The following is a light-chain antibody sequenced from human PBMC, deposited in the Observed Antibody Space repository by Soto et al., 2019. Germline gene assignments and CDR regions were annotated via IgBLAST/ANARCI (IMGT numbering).Light chain of an antibody. CDR2: LVS. CDR3: MQGTHWPWT. V-gene: IGKV2-30*02. CDR1: QSLVHSNGNTF. Sequence: DVVMTQSPLSLPVTVGQPASISCRSSQSLVHSNGNTFLSWFQQRPGQSPRRLIYLVSNRGSGVPDRFSGGGSGTDFTLKISRVEAEDVGIYYCMQGTHWPWTFGQGTQVEIK. J-gene: IGKJ1*01.